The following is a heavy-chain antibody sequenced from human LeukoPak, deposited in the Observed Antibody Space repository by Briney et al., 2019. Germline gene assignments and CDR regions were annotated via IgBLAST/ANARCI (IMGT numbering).Heavy chain of an antibody. CDR1: GFTVSSNY. Sequence: GSLRLSCAASGFTVSSNYMSWVRQPPGKGLEWIGEINHSGSTNYNPSLKSRVTISVDTSKNQFSLKLSSVTAADTAVYYCAKSLRRTVTTLYFDYWGQGTLVTVSS. CDR3: AKSLRRTVTTLYFDY. D-gene: IGHD4-17*01. V-gene: IGHV4-34*08. CDR2: INHSGST. J-gene: IGHJ4*02.